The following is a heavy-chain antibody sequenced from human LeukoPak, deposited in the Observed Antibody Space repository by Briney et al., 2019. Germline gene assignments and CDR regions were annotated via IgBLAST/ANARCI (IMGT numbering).Heavy chain of an antibody. Sequence: ASVKVSCKASGYTFTGYYMHWVRQAPGQGLEWMGWINPNSGGTNYAQKFQGRVTMTRDTSASTAYMELSSLRSEDTAVYYCARSPAYSSGWYSEDYWGQGTLVTVSS. D-gene: IGHD6-19*01. J-gene: IGHJ4*02. V-gene: IGHV1-2*02. CDR3: ARSPAYSSGWYSEDY. CDR2: INPNSGGT. CDR1: GYTFTGYY.